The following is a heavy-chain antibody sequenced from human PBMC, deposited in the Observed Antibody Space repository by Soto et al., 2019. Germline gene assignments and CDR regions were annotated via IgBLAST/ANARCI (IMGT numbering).Heavy chain of an antibody. CDR3: ARQRYDILTGYYIPRDFDY. Sequence: QVQLQESGPGLVKPSETLSLTCTVSGGSISSYYWSWIRQPPGKGLEWIGYIYYSGSTNYNPSLKSRVTISVDTSKNPFSLKLSSVTAADTAVYYCARQRYDILTGYYIPRDFDYWGQGTLVTVSS. CDR2: IYYSGST. CDR1: GGSISSYY. D-gene: IGHD3-9*01. V-gene: IGHV4-59*08. J-gene: IGHJ4*02.